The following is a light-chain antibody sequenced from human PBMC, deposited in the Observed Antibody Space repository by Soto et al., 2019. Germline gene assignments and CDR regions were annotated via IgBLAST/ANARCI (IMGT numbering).Light chain of an antibody. CDR3: CSYAGTYTFV. Sequence: QSALTQPRSVSGSPGQSVTISCTGTSSDVGGYNYVSWYQQHPGKAPKLMIYDVSERPSGVPDRFSGSKSGNTASLTISGLQAEDEADYYCCSYAGTYTFVFGPGTQLTVL. V-gene: IGLV2-11*01. CDR1: SSDVGGYNY. J-gene: IGLJ1*01. CDR2: DVS.